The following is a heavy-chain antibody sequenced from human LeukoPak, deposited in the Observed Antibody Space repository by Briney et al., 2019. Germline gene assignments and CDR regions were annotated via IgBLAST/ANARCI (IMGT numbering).Heavy chain of an antibody. V-gene: IGHV3-21*01. Sequence: GGSLRLSCAASGFTFSSYGMNWVRQAPGKGLEWGSSISSSSSYIYYADSVKGRFTISRDNAKNSLYLQMNSLRAEDTAVYYCARPLKYYYGSETYFWFDPWGQGTLVTVSS. J-gene: IGHJ5*02. D-gene: IGHD3-10*01. CDR2: ISSSSSYI. CDR1: GFTFSSYG. CDR3: ARPLKYYYGSETYFWFDP.